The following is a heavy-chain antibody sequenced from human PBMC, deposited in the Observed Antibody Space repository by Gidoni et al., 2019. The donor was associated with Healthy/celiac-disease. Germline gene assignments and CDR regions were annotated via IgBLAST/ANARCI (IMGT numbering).Heavy chain of an antibody. CDR3: ARGSLGAMGY. D-gene: IGHD1-26*01. V-gene: IGHV4-59*01. J-gene: IGHJ4*02. CDR1: GGSISSYY. CDR2: IYYSGST. Sequence: QVQLQESGPGLVKPSETLSLTCTVSGGSISSYYWSWIRPPPGKGLEWIGYIYYSGSTNYNPSLKSRVTISVDTSKNQFSLKLSSVTAADTAVYYCARGSLGAMGYWGQGTLVTVSS.